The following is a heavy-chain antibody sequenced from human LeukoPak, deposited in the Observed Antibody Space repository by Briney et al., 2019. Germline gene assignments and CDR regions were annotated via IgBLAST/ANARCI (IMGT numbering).Heavy chain of an antibody. Sequence: PGGSLRLSCAASGFTFRSHSMNWVRQAPGKGLEWVSSISSSSTNIYYADSVKGRFTISRDNAKNSLYLQMNSLRDEDTAVYYCARVWGLAVAGGEIEYWGQGTLVTVSS. V-gene: IGHV3-48*02. CDR1: GFTFRSHS. CDR2: ISSSSTNI. CDR3: ARVWGLAVAGGEIEY. D-gene: IGHD6-13*01. J-gene: IGHJ4*02.